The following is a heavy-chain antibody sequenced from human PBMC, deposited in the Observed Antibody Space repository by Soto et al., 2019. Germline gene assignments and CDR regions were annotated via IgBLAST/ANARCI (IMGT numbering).Heavy chain of an antibody. CDR3: VKDICGGDCYFFDN. V-gene: IGHV3-9*01. Sequence: EVQLAESGGGLVQPGRSLTLCCEASGFQFENHAMNWVRQAPGRGLEWVAGISWNSGDIGYVDSVKGRFTISRDNVKNALYLQMSSLRPEDTALYYCVKDICGGDCYFFDNWGQGTQVTVSS. CDR1: GFQFENHA. CDR2: ISWNSGDI. J-gene: IGHJ4*02. D-gene: IGHD2-21*02.